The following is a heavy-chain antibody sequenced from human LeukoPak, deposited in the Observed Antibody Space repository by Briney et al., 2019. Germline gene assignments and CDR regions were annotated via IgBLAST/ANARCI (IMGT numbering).Heavy chain of an antibody. V-gene: IGHV4-59*01. CDR1: GGSISSYY. D-gene: IGHD3-22*01. Sequence: SVTLSLTCTVYGGSISSYYWRWIRQPPRKGLVRVGYRYYSRSTNYNPSLKSRVTISVDTSKNQFSLKLSSVTAADTAVYYCARLMYYYDGSGYSHYYYGMDVWGQGTTVTVSS. CDR3: ARLMYYYDGSGYSHYYYGMDV. CDR2: RYYSRST. J-gene: IGHJ6*02.